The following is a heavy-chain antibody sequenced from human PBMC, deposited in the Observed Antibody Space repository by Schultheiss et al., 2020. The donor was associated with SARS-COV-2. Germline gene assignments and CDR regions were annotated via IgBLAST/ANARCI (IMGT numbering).Heavy chain of an antibody. CDR1: GGSISSYY. Sequence: SETLSLTCTVSGGSISSYYWSWIRQPPGKGLEWIGCIYTSGSTNYNPSLKSRVTMSVDTSKNQFSLKLSSVTAADTAVYYCARWEDYGDYGFDYWGQGTLVTVSS. CDR3: ARWEDYGDYGFDY. CDR2: IYTSGST. J-gene: IGHJ4*02. V-gene: IGHV4-4*07. D-gene: IGHD4-17*01.